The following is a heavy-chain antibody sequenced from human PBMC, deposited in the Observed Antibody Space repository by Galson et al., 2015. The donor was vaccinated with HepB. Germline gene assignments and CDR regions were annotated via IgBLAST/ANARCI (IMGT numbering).Heavy chain of an antibody. CDR3: AKDTYSSSWWWNYYYGMDV. J-gene: IGHJ6*02. D-gene: IGHD6-13*01. CDR2: ISYDGSNK. V-gene: IGHV3-30*18. Sequence: SLRLSCAASGFTFSSYGMHWVRQAPGKGLEWVAVISYDGSNKYYAVSVKGRFTISRDNSKNTLYLQMNSLRAEDTAVYYCAKDTYSSSWWWNYYYGMDVWGQGTTVTVSS. CDR1: GFTFSSYG.